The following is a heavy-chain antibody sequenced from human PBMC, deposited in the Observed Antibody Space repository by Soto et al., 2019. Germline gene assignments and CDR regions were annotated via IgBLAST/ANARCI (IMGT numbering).Heavy chain of an antibody. D-gene: IGHD6-19*01. Sequence: EVQLVESGGGLVQPGGSLRLSCAASGFTVSSNSMSWVRQAPGKGLEWVSVIYSGGSTYYADSVKGRFTISRDNAKNTLYLQMNSLRAEDTAVYYCATSYSSGWCYFDYWGQGTLVTVSS. CDR3: ATSYSSGWCYFDY. CDR2: IYSGGST. V-gene: IGHV3-66*01. J-gene: IGHJ4*02. CDR1: GFTVSSNS.